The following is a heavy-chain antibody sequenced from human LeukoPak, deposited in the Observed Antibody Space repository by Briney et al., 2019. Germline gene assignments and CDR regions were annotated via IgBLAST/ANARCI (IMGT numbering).Heavy chain of an antibody. CDR3: CRTNGSGSYWFVDY. V-gene: IGHV3-33*01. D-gene: IGHD3-10*01. CDR1: GFTFSSYG. J-gene: IGHJ4*02. Sequence: GGSLRLSCAASGFTFSSYGMHWVRQAPGKGLEWVAVIWYDGSNKYYADSVKGRFTISRDNSKNTLYLQMNSPRAEDTAVYYCCRTNGSGSYWFVDYWGQGTLVTVSS. CDR2: IWYDGSNK.